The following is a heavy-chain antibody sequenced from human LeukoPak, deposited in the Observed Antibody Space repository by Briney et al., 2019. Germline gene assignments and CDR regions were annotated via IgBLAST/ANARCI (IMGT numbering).Heavy chain of an antibody. Sequence: PSETLSLTCTVSGGSISSYYWRWIRQPAGKGLEWIGRIYTSGSTNYNPSLKSRVTMSVDTSKNQFSLKLSSVTAADTAVYYCARDRAELYYYYGMDVWGQGTTVTVSS. CDR3: ARDRAELYYYYGMDV. CDR2: IYTSGST. CDR1: GGSISSYY. J-gene: IGHJ6*02. V-gene: IGHV4-4*07.